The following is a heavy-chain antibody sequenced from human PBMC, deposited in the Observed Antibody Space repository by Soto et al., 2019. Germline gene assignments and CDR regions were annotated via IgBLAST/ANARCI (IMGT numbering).Heavy chain of an antibody. J-gene: IGHJ6*03. CDR3: ARWQKLVDYYYYYMDV. Sequence: QVQLVESGGGVVQPGRSLRLSCAASGFTFSSYGMHWVRQAPGKGLEWVAVISYDGSNKYYADSVKGRFTISRDNSKNTLNLQVTSLRAEDSAVYSCARWQKLVDYYYYYMDVWGKGTTVTVSS. V-gene: IGHV3-30*03. CDR1: GFTFSSYG. CDR2: ISYDGSNK. D-gene: IGHD6-13*01.